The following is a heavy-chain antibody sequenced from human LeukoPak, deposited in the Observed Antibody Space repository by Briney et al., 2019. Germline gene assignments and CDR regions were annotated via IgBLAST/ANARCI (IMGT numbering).Heavy chain of an antibody. Sequence: PSETLSLTCAVYGGSFSDYFWTWIRQPPGKGLEWIGEINHSGSTNYNPSLKSRVAVSVDTSKNQFSLKLSSVTAADTAVYYCARYLSDFWSGYMSAFDIWGQGTMVTVSS. CDR3: ARYLSDFWSGYMSAFDI. V-gene: IGHV4-34*01. D-gene: IGHD3-3*01. CDR2: INHSGST. J-gene: IGHJ3*02. CDR1: GGSFSDYF.